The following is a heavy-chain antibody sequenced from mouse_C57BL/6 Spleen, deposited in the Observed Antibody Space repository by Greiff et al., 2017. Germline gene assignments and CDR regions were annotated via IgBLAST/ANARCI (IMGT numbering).Heavy chain of an antibody. D-gene: IGHD1-1*01. V-gene: IGHV5-9-1*02. CDR3: TRGGDYEDYAMDY. CDR1: GFTFSSYA. Sequence: EVKVVESGEGLVKPGGSLKLSCAASGFTFSSYAMSWVRQTPEKRLERVAYISSGGDYIYYADTVKGRFTISRDNARNTLYLQMSSLKSEDTAMYYCTRGGDYEDYAMDYWGQGTSVTVSS. CDR2: ISSGGDYI. J-gene: IGHJ4*01.